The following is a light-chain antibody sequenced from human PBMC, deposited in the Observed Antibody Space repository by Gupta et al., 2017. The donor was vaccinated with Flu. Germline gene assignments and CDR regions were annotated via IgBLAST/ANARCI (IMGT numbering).Light chain of an antibody. Sequence: FMLTQPTLWSESRGKTVPIPSTLGSGSIATNYVQWFQQRPGSSPTTVIYEDNHRLSGIPDRFSGSIDSSSNSASLTISGLKTEDEADYYCQSYDSVNRDVVFGGGTKLTVL. J-gene: IGLJ2*01. CDR1: SGSIATNY. CDR3: QSYDSVNRDVV. V-gene: IGLV6-57*01. CDR2: EDN.